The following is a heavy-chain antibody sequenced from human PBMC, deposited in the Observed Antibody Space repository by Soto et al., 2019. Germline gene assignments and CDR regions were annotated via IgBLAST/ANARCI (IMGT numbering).Heavy chain of an antibody. D-gene: IGHD3-10*01. J-gene: IGHJ4*02. CDR2: IIPIFGTA. CDR1: GGTFSSYA. CDR3: ARAPPVYCSGSYHFDY. Sequence: QVQLVQSGAEVKKPGSSVKVSCKASGGTFSSYAISWVRQAPGQGLEWMGGIIPIFGTANYAQRFQGRVTITADKSTSTACMELSSLRSDDTAVYYCARAPPVYCSGSYHFDYWGQGTLVTVSS. V-gene: IGHV1-69*06.